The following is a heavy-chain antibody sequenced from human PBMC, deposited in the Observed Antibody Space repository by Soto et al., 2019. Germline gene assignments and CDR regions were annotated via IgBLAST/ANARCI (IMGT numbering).Heavy chain of an antibody. CDR3: AIIMTGYYSPFDY. Sequence: EVQLLESGGGLVQPGGSLRLSCAGSGFTFSSYAMTWVRQAPGKGLEWVSSISGSGDTTYYADSVRGRFIISTDNSKNTLGLEMNSLRAEDTAVYYCAIIMTGYYSPFDYWGQGTLVTVSS. V-gene: IGHV3-23*01. CDR1: GFTFSSYA. CDR2: ISGSGDTT. D-gene: IGHD3-9*01. J-gene: IGHJ4*02.